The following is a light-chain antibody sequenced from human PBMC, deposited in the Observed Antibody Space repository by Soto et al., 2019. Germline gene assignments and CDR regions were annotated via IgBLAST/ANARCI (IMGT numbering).Light chain of an antibody. V-gene: IGKV2-29*02. CDR2: AVF. J-gene: IGKJ4*01. CDR1: QSRLYSDGKSY. Sequence: DIVMTQTPLSLSVTPGQPASISCKSSQSRLYSDGKSYLYWFQQKPGRAPKLLIYAVFTLQSGVPSRFSGSGSGAEFTLTISSLQPEDFATYYCQQLDSYPLTFGGGTKVDIK. CDR3: QQLDSYPLT.